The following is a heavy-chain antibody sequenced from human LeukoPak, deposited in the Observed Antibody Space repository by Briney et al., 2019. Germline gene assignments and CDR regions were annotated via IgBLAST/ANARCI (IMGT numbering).Heavy chain of an antibody. J-gene: IGHJ4*02. Sequence: PGWSVRLSCAASGFIFSDYSIHWVRQAPGKGLEWVSSISTGSTYKYFADSVKGRFTISRDNAKNSLYLQMNSLRAEDSAVYYCARGPTLIGVAGTWPLDYWGQGTLVTVTS. CDR2: ISTGSTYK. D-gene: IGHD6-19*01. CDR3: ARGPTLIGVAGTWPLDY. V-gene: IGHV3-21*06. CDR1: GFIFSDYS.